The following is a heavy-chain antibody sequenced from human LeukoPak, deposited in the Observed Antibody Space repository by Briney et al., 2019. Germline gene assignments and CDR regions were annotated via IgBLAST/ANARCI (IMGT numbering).Heavy chain of an antibody. CDR2: INPSSGDT. J-gene: IGHJ4*02. CDR3: ARDPRGTYDY. CDR1: GYSFTAAYN. V-gene: IGHV1-2*02. Sequence: ASLKVSCKASGYSFTAAYNIHWLRQAPGQGPEFLGWINPSSGDTRYAQKFQGRVTVTRDTVISTAYMELSSLTSDDTAVYYCARDPRGTYDYWGQGTLATVSS. D-gene: IGHD5-12*01.